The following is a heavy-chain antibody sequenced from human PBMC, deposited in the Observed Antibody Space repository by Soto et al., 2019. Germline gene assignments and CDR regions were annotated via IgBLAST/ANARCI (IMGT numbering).Heavy chain of an antibody. Sequence: GGSLRLSCAASGFTFSSYGMHWVRQAPGKGLEWVAVISYDGSNKYYADSVKGRFTISRDISKNTLYLQMNRLRDEDTAVYYCGKDRSDYYDSSGQYYIDYWGQGTMVTVYS. J-gene: IGHJ4*02. CDR3: GKDRSDYYDSSGQYYIDY. V-gene: IGHV3-30*18. D-gene: IGHD3-22*01. CDR2: ISYDGSNK. CDR1: GFTFSSYG.